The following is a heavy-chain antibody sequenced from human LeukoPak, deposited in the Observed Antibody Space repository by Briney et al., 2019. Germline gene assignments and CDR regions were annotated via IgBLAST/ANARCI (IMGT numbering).Heavy chain of an antibody. D-gene: IGHD1-26*01. V-gene: IGHV3-33*01. J-gene: IGHJ4*02. CDR2: IWYDGSNK. CDR3: RRDGLNGSYWLLNY. Sequence: GGSLRLSCAASGFTFSNYGMHWVRQAPGKGLEWVAVIWYDGSNKYCADSVKGRFTISRDNSKNTLYLQMNSLKAEDTAVYYCRRDGLNGSYWLLNYWGQGALVTVSS. CDR1: GFTFSNYG.